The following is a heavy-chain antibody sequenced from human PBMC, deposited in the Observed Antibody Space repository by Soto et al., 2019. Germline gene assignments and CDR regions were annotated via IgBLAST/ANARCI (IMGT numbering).Heavy chain of an antibody. D-gene: IGHD1-26*01. Sequence: ASVKVSCKASGYTFTSYYMHWVRQAPGQGLEWMGIINPSGGSTSYAQKFQGRVTMTRDTSTSTVYMELSSLRSEDTAVYYCARDLVGATTAGHYYGMDVWGQGTTVTVSS. J-gene: IGHJ6*02. CDR3: ARDLVGATTAGHYYGMDV. V-gene: IGHV1-46*01. CDR2: INPSGGST. CDR1: GYTFTSYY.